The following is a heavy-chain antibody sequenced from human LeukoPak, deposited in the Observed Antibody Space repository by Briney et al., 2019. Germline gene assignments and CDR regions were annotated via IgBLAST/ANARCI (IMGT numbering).Heavy chain of an antibody. CDR2: TYYRSKWSS. D-gene: IGHD4-17*01. V-gene: IGHV6-1*01. CDR3: VKARIRTTVTYWSFDL. Sequence: SQTLSLTCAISGDSVSSNTASWNWIRQSPSRGLEWLGRTYYRSKWSSDYAVSVRSRITINPDTSKNQFSLQLNSVTPEDTAVYYCVKARIRTTVTYWSFDLWGRGTLVTVSS. CDR1: GDSVSSNTAS. J-gene: IGHJ2*01.